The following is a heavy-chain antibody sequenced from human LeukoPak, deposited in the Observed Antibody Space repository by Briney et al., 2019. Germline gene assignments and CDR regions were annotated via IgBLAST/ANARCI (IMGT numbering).Heavy chain of an antibody. J-gene: IGHJ6*02. Sequence: SETLSLTCTVSGGSISSSSYYWGWIRQPPGKGLEWIGYIYYSGSTNYNPSLKSRVTISVDTSKNQFSLKLSSVTAADTAVYYCARDLTYYYDSSGMDVWGQGTTVTVSS. CDR1: GGSISSSSYY. D-gene: IGHD3-22*01. V-gene: IGHV4-61*01. CDR3: ARDLTYYYDSSGMDV. CDR2: IYYSGST.